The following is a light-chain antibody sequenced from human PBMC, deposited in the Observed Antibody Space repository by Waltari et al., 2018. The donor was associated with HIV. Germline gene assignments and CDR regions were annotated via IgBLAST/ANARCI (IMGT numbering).Light chain of an antibody. CDR3: NSRDSSGNHLMV. CDR2: GKN. CDR1: SLRSYY. Sequence: SSDLPQDPAVSVALGQTVRITCHGDSLRSYYASWYQQKPGQAPVLVIYGKNNRPSGIPDRVSVSSSGNTASLTITGAQAEDEADYYCNSRDSSGNHLMVFGGGTKLTVL. V-gene: IGLV3-19*01. J-gene: IGLJ2*01.